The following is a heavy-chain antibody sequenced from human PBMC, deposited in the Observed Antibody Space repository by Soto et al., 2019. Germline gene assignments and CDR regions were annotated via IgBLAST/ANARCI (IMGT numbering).Heavy chain of an antibody. Sequence: EVQLVETGGGLIQPGGSLRLSCAVSGFTVSSNYMSWVRQAPGKGLEWVSVIYSSGNTYYADPVKARFNVSRDKSKNTVYLQMNSLRAEDTAMYYCARVSSPFGYWGQGTLVTVSS. CDR1: GFTVSSNY. J-gene: IGHJ4*02. CDR2: IYSSGNT. V-gene: IGHV3-53*02. CDR3: ARVSSPFGY. D-gene: IGHD3-16*01.